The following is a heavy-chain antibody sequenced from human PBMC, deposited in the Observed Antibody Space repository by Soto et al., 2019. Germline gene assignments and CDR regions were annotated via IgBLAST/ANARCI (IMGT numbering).Heavy chain of an antibody. Sequence: LRLSCAASGFTFSSYAMHWVRQAPGKGLEWVSAISGSGGSTYYADSVKGRFTISRDNSKNTLYLQMNSLRAEDTAVYYCAKARAQYYDFWSGYPVDYWGQGTLVTVSS. J-gene: IGHJ4*02. CDR3: AKARAQYYDFWSGYPVDY. V-gene: IGHV3-23*01. CDR1: GFTFSSYA. D-gene: IGHD3-3*01. CDR2: ISGSGGST.